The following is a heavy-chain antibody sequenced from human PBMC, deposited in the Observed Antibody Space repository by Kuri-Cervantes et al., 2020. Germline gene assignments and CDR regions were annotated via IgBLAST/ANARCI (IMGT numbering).Heavy chain of an antibody. D-gene: IGHD2-15*01. CDR3: ARDVLGYCSGGSCYGTEYFQH. CDR2: IYHSGST. V-gene: IGHV4-39*07. Sequence: SETLSLTCTVSGGSISSSSYYWGWIRQPPGKGLEWIGSIYHSGSTYYNPSLKSRVTISVDRSKNQFSLKLSSVTAADTAVYYCARDVLGYCSGGSCYGTEYFQHWGQGTLVTVSS. CDR1: GGSISSSSYY. J-gene: IGHJ1*01.